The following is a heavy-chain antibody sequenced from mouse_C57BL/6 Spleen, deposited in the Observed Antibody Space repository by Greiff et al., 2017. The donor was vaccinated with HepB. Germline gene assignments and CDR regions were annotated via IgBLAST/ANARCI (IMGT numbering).Heavy chain of an antibody. CDR3: ARLPKYYGSRDYFDY. Sequence: QVQLQQPGAELVKPGASVKLSCKASGYTFTSYWMHWVKQRPGQGLEWIGMIHPNSGSTNYNEKFKSKATLTVDKSSSTAYMQLSSLTSEDSAVYYCARLPKYYGSRDYFDYWGQGTTLTVSS. J-gene: IGHJ2*01. D-gene: IGHD1-1*01. CDR2: IHPNSGST. V-gene: IGHV1-64*01. CDR1: GYTFTSYW.